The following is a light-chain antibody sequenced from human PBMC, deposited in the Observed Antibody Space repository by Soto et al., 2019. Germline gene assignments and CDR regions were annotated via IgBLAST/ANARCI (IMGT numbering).Light chain of an antibody. J-gene: IGKJ2*01. V-gene: IGKV1-39*01. CDR3: QQSYSTPRT. CDR1: QSISFY. Sequence: DLQMTQSPSSLSASVGDRVTITCRASQSISFYLNWYQQTPGKAPKLLIYTASSVQSGVPSRFSGSGSGTDFTLTISNLQPEDFATYHCQQSYSTPRTFGQGTRLEIK. CDR2: TAS.